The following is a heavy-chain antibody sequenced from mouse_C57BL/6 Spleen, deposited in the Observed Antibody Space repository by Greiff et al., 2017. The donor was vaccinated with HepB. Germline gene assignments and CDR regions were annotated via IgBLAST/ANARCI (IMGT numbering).Heavy chain of an antibody. J-gene: IGHJ4*01. CDR2: IRNKANNHAT. V-gene: IGHV6-6*01. CDR3: TRITTVVAHYYAMDY. D-gene: IGHD1-1*01. Sequence: EVKVEESGGGLVQPGGSMKLSCAASGFTFSDAWMDWVRQSPEKGLEWVAEIRNKANNHATYYAESVKGRFTISRDDSKSSVYLQMNSLRAEDTGIYYCTRITTVVAHYYAMDYWGQGTSVTVSS. CDR1: GFTFSDAW.